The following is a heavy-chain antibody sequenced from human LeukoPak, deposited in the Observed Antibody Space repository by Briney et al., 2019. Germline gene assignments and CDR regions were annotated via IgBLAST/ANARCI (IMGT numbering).Heavy chain of an antibody. CDR3: ARDNDGDYALVY. J-gene: IGHJ4*02. Sequence: GGSLRLSCAASGFTFSSYAMHWVRQAPGKGLEGVAVISYDGSNKYYADSVKGRFTISRDNSKNTLYLQMNSLRAEDTAVYYCARDNDGDYALVYWGQGTLVTVSS. CDR1: GFTFSSYA. D-gene: IGHD4-17*01. CDR2: ISYDGSNK. V-gene: IGHV3-30*04.